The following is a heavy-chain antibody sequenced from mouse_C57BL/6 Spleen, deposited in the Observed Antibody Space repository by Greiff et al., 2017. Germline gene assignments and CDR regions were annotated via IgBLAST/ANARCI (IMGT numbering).Heavy chain of an antibody. D-gene: IGHD2-4*01. CDR1: GYTFTSYW. J-gene: IGHJ3*01. CDR3: ARSKVYYDYDG. CDR2: IHPNSGST. V-gene: IGHV1-64*01. Sequence: QVQLKESGAELVKPGASVKLSCKASGYTFTSYWMHWVKQRPGQGLEWIGMIHPNSGSTNYNEKFKSKATLTVDKSSSTAYMQLSSLTSEDSAVYYCARSKVYYDYDGWGQGTLVTVSA.